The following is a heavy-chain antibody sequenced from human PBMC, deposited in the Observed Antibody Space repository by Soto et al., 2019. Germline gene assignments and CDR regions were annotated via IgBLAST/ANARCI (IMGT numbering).Heavy chain of an antibody. V-gene: IGHV3-49*03. Sequence: PGGSLRLSCTASGFTFGDYAMSWFRQAPGKGLEWVGFIRSKAYGGTTEYAASVKGRFTISRDDSKSIAYLQMNSLRAEDTAVYYCARDTSYDSRGYSTYFVYRGPGLLVTGSS. CDR3: ARDTSYDSRGYSTYFVY. CDR2: IRSKAYGGTT. CDR1: GFTFGDYA. D-gene: IGHD3-22*01. J-gene: IGHJ4*02.